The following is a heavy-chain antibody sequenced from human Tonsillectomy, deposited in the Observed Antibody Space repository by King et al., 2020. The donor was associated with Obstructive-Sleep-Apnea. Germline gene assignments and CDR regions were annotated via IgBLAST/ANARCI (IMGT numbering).Heavy chain of an antibody. D-gene: IGHD6-25*01. CDR3: ARDRWFSGSSWFDP. CDR1: GGSISSYY. Sequence: LQLQESGPGLVKPSETLSLTCTVSGGSISSYYWSWIRQPPGKGLEWIGYIFCSGRTIFNPSLKSRVTMSVDTSKNQVSLKLRSVTAADTAVYYCARDRWFSGSSWFDPWGQGTLVSVSS. V-gene: IGHV4-59*01. CDR2: IFCSGRT. J-gene: IGHJ5*02.